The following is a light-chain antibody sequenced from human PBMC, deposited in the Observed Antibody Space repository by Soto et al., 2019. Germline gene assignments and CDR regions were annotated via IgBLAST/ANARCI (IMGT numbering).Light chain of an antibody. CDR2: GAS. J-gene: IGKJ4*01. V-gene: IGKV3-15*01. Sequence: EIAMTQSPATLSVSPGERATLSCRASRNINRKLAWYQQKPGQAPRLLISGASTRATGIPARFSGSGSGTEFTLTISSLQSEDFAVYYCKQYYDYPPLIFGGRTKVEIK. CDR3: KQYYDYPPLI. CDR1: RNINRK.